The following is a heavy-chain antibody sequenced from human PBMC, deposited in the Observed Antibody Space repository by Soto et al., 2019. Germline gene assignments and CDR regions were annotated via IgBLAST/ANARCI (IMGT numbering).Heavy chain of an antibody. V-gene: IGHV3-21*01. J-gene: IGHJ6*02. CDR1: GFTFSSYS. CDR3: ARDYCSSTSCSANYYYYGMDV. CDR2: ISSSSSYI. D-gene: IGHD2-2*01. Sequence: EVQLVESGGGLVKPGGSLRLSCEASGFTFSSYSMNWVRQAPGKGLEWVSSISSSSSYIYYADSVKGRFTISRDNAKNSLYLQMNSLRAEDTAVYYCARDYCSSTSCSANYYYYGMDVWGQGTTVTVSS.